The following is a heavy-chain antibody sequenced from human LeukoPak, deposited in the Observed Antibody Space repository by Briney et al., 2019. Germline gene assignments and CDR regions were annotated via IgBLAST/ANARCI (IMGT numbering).Heavy chain of an antibody. CDR2: IYHSGST. J-gene: IGHJ3*02. CDR1: GGSVGSGTYS. V-gene: IGHV4-30-2*01. D-gene: IGHD2-2*01. Sequence: SETLSLTCTVSGGSVGSGTYSWSWIRQPPGKGLEWIGYIYHSGSTYYNPSLKSRVTISVDTSKNQFSLKLSSVTAADTAVYYCARVPSEDIVVVPAARSAFDIWGQGTMVTVSS. CDR3: ARVPSEDIVVVPAARSAFDI.